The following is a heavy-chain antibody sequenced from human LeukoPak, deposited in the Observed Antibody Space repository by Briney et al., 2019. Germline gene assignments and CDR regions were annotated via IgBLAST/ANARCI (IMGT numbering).Heavy chain of an antibody. CDR3: ARDSPWVGATP. V-gene: IGHV1-18*01. CDR2: ITPFNGNT. D-gene: IGHD1-26*01. Sequence: ASVKVSCKVSGYTFTSYGINWVRQAPGQGLEWMGWITPFNGNTDYAQEFQGRVTMTTDTSTNTAYMELRSLRSDDTAVYYCARDSPWVGATPWGQGTMVTVSS. J-gene: IGHJ3*01. CDR1: GYTFTSYG.